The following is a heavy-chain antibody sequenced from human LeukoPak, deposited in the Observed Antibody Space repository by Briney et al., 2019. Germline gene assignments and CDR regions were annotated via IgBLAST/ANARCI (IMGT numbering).Heavy chain of an antibody. D-gene: IGHD2-2*01. J-gene: IGHJ3*02. Sequence: ASVKVSCKASGYTFTSYGISWVRQAPGQGLEWMGWISAYNGNTKYAQKLQGRVTMTTDTSTSTAYMELRSLRSDDTAVYYCARGPYCSSTSCYVHGAFDIWGQGTMVTVSS. CDR3: ARGPYCSSTSCYVHGAFDI. CDR2: ISAYNGNT. V-gene: IGHV1-18*01. CDR1: GYTFTSYG.